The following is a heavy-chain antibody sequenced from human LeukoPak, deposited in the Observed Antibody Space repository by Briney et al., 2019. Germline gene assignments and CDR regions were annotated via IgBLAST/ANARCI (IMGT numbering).Heavy chain of an antibody. CDR2: ISWNSGSI. Sequence: PGRSLRLSCAASGFTFDDYAMHWVRQAPGKGLEWVSGISWNSGSIGYADSVKGRFTISRDNAKNSLYLQMNSLRAEDTALYYCAKDREGHFDYWGQGTLVTVSS. CDR1: GFTFDDYA. V-gene: IGHV3-9*01. CDR3: AKDREGHFDY. J-gene: IGHJ4*02.